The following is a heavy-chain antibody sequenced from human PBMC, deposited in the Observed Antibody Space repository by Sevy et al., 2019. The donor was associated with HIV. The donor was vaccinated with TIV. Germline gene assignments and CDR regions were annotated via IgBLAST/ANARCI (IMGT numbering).Heavy chain of an antibody. CDR2: ISAYNGNT. CDR3: ARGYCSGGSCDPGDWFAP. J-gene: IGHJ5*02. D-gene: IGHD2-15*01. CDR1: GYTFTSYG. Sequence: ASVKVSCKASGYTFTSYGISWVRQAPGQGLEWMGWISAYNGNTNFAQRLQGRVTMTTDTSTGTAFMGLRSLRSDDTAVYYRARGYCSGGSCDPGDWFAPWGQGTLVTVSS. V-gene: IGHV1-18*01.